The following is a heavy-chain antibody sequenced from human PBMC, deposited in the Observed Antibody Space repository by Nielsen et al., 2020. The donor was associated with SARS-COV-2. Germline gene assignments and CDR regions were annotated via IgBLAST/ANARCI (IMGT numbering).Heavy chain of an antibody. CDR1: GYTFTGYY. CDR3: ARETHIVDSYYYGMDV. V-gene: IGHV1-2*04. J-gene: IGHJ6*02. D-gene: IGHD2-21*01. Sequence: ASVKVSCKASGYTFTGYYMHWVRQAPGQGLEWMGWINPNSGGTNYAQKFQGWVTMTRDTSISTAYMELSRLRSDDTAVYYCARETHIVDSYYYGMDVWGQGTTVTVSS. CDR2: INPNSGGT.